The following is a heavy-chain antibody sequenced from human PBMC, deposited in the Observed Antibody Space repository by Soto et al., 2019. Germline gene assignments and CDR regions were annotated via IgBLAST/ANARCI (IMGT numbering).Heavy chain of an antibody. CDR3: VRGGSNYAS. D-gene: IGHD4-4*01. Sequence: EVQLVESGGGLVQLGGPRSLSGTAPGFTFSDPWLTWVRRPQGKGLEWVARIKPDESEKKYADSVKGRFSISRDNAKNSMYLQMDSLRGEDTAVYYCVRGGSNYASWGQGTLVTVSS. J-gene: IGHJ5*02. CDR2: IKPDESEK. V-gene: IGHV3-7*01. CDR1: GFTFSDPW.